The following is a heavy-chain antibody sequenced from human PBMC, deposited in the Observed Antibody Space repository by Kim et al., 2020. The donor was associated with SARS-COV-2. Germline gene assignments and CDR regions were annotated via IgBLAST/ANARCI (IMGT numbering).Heavy chain of an antibody. J-gene: IGHJ4*02. Sequence: GESLKISCRGSGYRFPSYWIGWVRQTPERGLEWMGIIYPSDSDAKYSPSFLGQVIISVDKSISTAYLQWTSLKASDTAIYYCARLFMGKLRYFDWVPPADWGQGTPVFVSS. CDR3: ARLFMGKLRYFDWVPPAD. CDR2: IYPSDSDA. V-gene: IGHV5-51*01. CDR1: GYRFPSYW. D-gene: IGHD3-9*01.